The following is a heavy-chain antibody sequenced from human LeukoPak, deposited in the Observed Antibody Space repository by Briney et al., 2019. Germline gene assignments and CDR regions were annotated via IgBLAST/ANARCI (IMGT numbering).Heavy chain of an antibody. CDR2: ISSSSSYI. CDR1: GFTFSSYS. D-gene: IGHD6-19*01. Sequence: GGSLRLPCAASGFTFSSYSMNWVRQAPGKGLERVSSISSSSSYIYYADSVKGRFTISRDNAKNSLYLQMNSLRAEDTAVYYCARDIAVAGTGENFDYWGQGTLVTVSS. J-gene: IGHJ4*02. CDR3: ARDIAVAGTGENFDY. V-gene: IGHV3-21*01.